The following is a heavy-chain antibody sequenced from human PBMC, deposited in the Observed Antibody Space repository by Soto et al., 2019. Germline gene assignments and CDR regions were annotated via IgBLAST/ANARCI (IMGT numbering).Heavy chain of an antibody. Sequence: QVQLVQSGAEVMQPGASVKVSCKASGYTFTSYYIQWVRQAPGQGLEWMGIINPSGGSTNYAQKFQGRVTMTRDTSTSTVYMVLSSLRSEDTAIYYCSRGYPPRDQLGNLPGAFWGQGTLVSVSS. CDR2: INPSGGST. CDR1: GYTFTSYY. J-gene: IGHJ4*02. V-gene: IGHV1-46*03. D-gene: IGHD1-1*01. CDR3: SRGYPPRDQLGNLPGAF.